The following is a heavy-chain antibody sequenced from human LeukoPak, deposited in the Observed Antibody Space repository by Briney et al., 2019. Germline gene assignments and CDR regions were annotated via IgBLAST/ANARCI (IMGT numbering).Heavy chain of an antibody. CDR2: ISSSSSYI. D-gene: IGHD6-13*01. CDR1: GFTFSSYS. Sequence: GGSLRLSCAASGFTFSSYSMNWVRQAPGKGLEWVSSISSSSSYIYYADSVKGRFTISRDNAKNSLYLQMNSLRAEDTAVYYCARDLSSSWYFAFDYWGQGTLVTVSS. V-gene: IGHV3-21*01. CDR3: ARDLSSSWYFAFDY. J-gene: IGHJ4*02.